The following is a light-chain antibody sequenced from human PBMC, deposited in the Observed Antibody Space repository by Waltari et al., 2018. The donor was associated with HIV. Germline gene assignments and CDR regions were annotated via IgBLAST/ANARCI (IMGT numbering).Light chain of an antibody. V-gene: IGLV1-44*01. CDR2: NNV. Sequence: QSVLTQSPSASGTPGQRVTISCSGSSSNIEINAVNWYQQLPGSAPRLLIYNNVQRPSGVPDRFSGSKSGTSASLAISGLQSDDEADYYCAAWDDSLSGPGVFGGGTKVTVL. CDR3: AAWDDSLSGPGV. J-gene: IGLJ3*02. CDR1: SSNIEINA.